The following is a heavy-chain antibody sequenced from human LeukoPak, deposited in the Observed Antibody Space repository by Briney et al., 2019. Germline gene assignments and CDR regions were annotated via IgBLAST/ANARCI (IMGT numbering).Heavy chain of an antibody. J-gene: IGHJ4*02. V-gene: IGHV3-23*01. CDR2: MSGSGGST. D-gene: IGHD2-2*02. CDR3: AKDLGYCSSTSCYKPFDY. CDR1: GFTFSSYA. Sequence: PGGSLRLSCAASGFTFSSYAMSWVRQAPEKGLEWVSAMSGSGGSTYYADSVKGRFTISRDKSKNTLYLQMNSLRAEDTAVYYCAKDLGYCSSTSCYKPFDYWGQGTLVTVSS.